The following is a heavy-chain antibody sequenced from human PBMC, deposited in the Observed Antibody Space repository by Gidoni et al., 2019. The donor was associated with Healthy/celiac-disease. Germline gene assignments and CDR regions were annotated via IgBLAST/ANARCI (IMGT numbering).Heavy chain of an antibody. CDR1: GWSFRGYY. D-gene: IGHD4-17*01. J-gene: IGHJ6*03. Sequence: QVQLQQWGAGLLKPSETLSLTCPVHGWSFRGYYWLWIRQPPGKGLEWIGEINHSGSTNYNPSLKSRVTVSVDTSTSHFSLRLNSVTAADTAVYYCARVDYGFVRGKITVYYYYMDVWGKGTTVTVSS. CDR3: ARVDYGFVRGKITVYYYYMDV. CDR2: INHSGST. V-gene: IGHV4-34*01.